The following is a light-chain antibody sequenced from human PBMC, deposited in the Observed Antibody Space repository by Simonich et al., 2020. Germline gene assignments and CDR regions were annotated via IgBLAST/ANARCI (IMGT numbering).Light chain of an antibody. J-gene: IGLJ2*01. V-gene: IGLV2-8*01. CDR2: EVS. CDR3: SSYAGSNNYVV. CDR1: SSDVGGDNY. Sequence: QSALTQPASVSGSPGQSITISCTGTSSDVGGDNYVSWYQQPPGQAPKRMIYEVSKRPSGVPDRFSGSKSGNTASLTVSGLQAEDEADYYCSSYAGSNNYVVFGGGTKLTVL.